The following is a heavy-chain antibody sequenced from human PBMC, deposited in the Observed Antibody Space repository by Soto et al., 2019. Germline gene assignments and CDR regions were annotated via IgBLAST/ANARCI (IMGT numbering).Heavy chain of an antibody. CDR3: ARDPGRWQQLVFRPQVFDY. J-gene: IGHJ4*02. CDR2: NSSSSSTI. D-gene: IGHD6-13*01. V-gene: IGHV3-48*01. Sequence: SLRPSCAASGFTFSTYGMHWVRPAPGKGLKWGKINSSSSSTIYYADSVKGRFTISRDNAKNSLYLQMNSLRAEDTAVYYCARDPGRWQQLVFRPQVFDYWGQGTLVTVSS. CDR1: GFTFSTYG.